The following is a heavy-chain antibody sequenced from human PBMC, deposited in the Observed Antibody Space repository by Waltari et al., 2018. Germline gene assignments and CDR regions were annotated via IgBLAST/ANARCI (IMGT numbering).Heavy chain of an antibody. CDR3: ARRALGSAAHDAFDI. D-gene: IGHD7-27*01. Sequence: EVQLVQSGAEVKKPGESLKISCKGSGYSFTSYWIGWVRQMPGQGLEWMGIIYPGDSGTSNNPSFQGQVTISADKSISTAYLQWSSLKASDTAMYYCARRALGSAAHDAFDIWGQGTMVTVSS. CDR2: IYPGDSGT. J-gene: IGHJ3*02. CDR1: GYSFTSYW. V-gene: IGHV5-51*01.